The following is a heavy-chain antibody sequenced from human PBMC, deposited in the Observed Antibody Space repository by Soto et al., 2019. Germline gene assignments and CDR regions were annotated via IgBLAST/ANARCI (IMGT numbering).Heavy chain of an antibody. D-gene: IGHD2-2*01. J-gene: IGHJ5*02. CDR2: INPSGDGT. V-gene: IGHV1-46*02. CDR3: ARVVPGAESLFGL. Sequence: GASAKVSCKAFGYTFNAFYMHWVRQAPGQGREGMGVINPSGDGTSYAQKFQGRVTMTRDTSTSTVYMELSSLRSEDTSVYYCARVVPGAESLFGLWGQGTLVTVSS. CDR1: GYTFNAFY.